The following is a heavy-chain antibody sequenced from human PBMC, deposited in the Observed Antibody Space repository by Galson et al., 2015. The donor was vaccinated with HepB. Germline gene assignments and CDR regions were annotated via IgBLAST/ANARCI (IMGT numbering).Heavy chain of an antibody. CDR1: GGSFSGYY. CDR2: INHSGST. J-gene: IGHJ4*02. Sequence: ETLSLTCAVYGGSFSGYYWSWIRQPPGKGLEWIGEINHSGSTNYNPSLKSRVTISVDTSKNQFSLKLSSVTAADTAVYYCARRPGGRPSHFDYWGQGTLVTVSS. D-gene: IGHD1-14*01. V-gene: IGHV4-34*01. CDR3: ARRPGGRPSHFDY.